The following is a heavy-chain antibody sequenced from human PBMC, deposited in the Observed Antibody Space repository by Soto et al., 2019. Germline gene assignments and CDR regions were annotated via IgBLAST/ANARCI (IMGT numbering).Heavy chain of an antibody. J-gene: IGHJ4*02. CDR1: GFIFSSYT. CDR2: ISSSSSNI. D-gene: IGHD4-17*01. V-gene: IGHV3-21*04. Sequence: GGSLSLSYAASGFIFSSYTMAWVRQAPGRGLEWVSSISSSSSNIEYADSVKGRFSVSRDNANNSLFLQINSLRAEDTAIYYCAREDYAGASPRFDYWGLGALVTVSS. CDR3: AREDYAGASPRFDY.